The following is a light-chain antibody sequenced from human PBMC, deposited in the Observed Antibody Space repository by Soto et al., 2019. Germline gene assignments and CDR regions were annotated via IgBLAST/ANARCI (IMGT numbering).Light chain of an antibody. Sequence: QSALTQPASVSGSPGQSITISCTGTSRDVGSYNLVAWYQQHPGKAPKLIIYEGSKRPSGISNRFSGSKSGNTASLTISGLQADDEAEYYCCSYTGTSSWMFGGGTKLTVL. CDR3: CSYTGTSSWM. CDR1: SRDVGSYNL. V-gene: IGLV2-23*01. CDR2: EGS. J-gene: IGLJ3*02.